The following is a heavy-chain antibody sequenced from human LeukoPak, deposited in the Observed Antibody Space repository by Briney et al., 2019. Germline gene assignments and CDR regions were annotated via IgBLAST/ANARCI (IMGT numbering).Heavy chain of an antibody. Sequence: PSETLSLTCAVYGVSFSGYYWSWIRQPPGKGLEWIGEINHSGSTNYNPSLKSRVTISVDTSKNQFSLKLSSVTAADTAVYYCARVPRTYYDFWSGSNWFDPWGQGTLVTVSS. CDR3: ARVPRTYYDFWSGSNWFDP. J-gene: IGHJ5*02. CDR1: GVSFSGYY. CDR2: INHSGST. D-gene: IGHD3-3*01. V-gene: IGHV4-34*01.